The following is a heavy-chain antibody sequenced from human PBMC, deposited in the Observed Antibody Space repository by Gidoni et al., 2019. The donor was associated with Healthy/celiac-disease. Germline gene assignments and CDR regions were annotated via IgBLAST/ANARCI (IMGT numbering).Heavy chain of an antibody. CDR1: GFTFSSYA. CDR2: ISYDGSNK. D-gene: IGHD3-22*01. J-gene: IGHJ3*02. V-gene: IGHV3-30-3*01. CDR3: ARDSSAYYYDSSGPGDAFDI. Sequence: QVQLVESGGGVVQPGRSLRLSCAASGFTFSSYAMHWVRQAPGKGLEWVAVISYDGSNKYYADSVKGRFTISRDNSKNTLYLQMNSLRAEDTAVYYCARDSSAYYYDSSGPGDAFDIWGQGTMVTVSS.